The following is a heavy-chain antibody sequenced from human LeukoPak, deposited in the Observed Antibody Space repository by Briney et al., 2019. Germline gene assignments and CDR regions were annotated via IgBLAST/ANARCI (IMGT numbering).Heavy chain of an antibody. CDR2: ISSSGSTI. V-gene: IGHV3-48*03. CDR1: GVTFSNYE. Sequence: GGSLRLSCAASGVTFSNYEMNWVRQVPGKGLEWLSYISSSGSTIYYADSVKGRFTISRDNAKNSLYLQMNSLRAEDTAVYYCARPGYGSVYYFDYWGQGTLVTVSS. J-gene: IGHJ4*02. CDR3: ARPGYGSVYYFDY. D-gene: IGHD3-10*01.